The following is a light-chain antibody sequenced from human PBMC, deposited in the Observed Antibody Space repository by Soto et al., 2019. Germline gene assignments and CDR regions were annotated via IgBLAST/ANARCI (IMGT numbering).Light chain of an antibody. CDR3: QQHIGWPET. CDR2: GAS. V-gene: IGKV3-15*01. CDR1: QSVGSD. Sequence: EIVMTQSPATLSVSPGERATLSCRASQSVGSDLAWYQQKPGQAPRLLIYGASTRATGIPARFSGSGSGAEFTLTISSLQSEDFAVYYCQQHIGWPETFGQGTKVEIE. J-gene: IGKJ1*01.